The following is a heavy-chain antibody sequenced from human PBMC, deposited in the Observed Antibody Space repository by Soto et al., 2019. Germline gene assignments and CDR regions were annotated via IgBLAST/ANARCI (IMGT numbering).Heavy chain of an antibody. J-gene: IGHJ6*02. D-gene: IGHD3-10*01. CDR1: GGSISSYY. V-gene: IGHV4-59*01. CDR3: AREREGTAWFWESYV. Sequence: SETLSLTCTVSGGSISSYYWSWIRQPPGKGLEWIGYIYYSGSTNYNPSLKSRVTISLDTSKNQFSLKLSSVTAADTAVYYCAREREGTAWFWESYVWGQGTTVSVSS. CDR2: IYYSGST.